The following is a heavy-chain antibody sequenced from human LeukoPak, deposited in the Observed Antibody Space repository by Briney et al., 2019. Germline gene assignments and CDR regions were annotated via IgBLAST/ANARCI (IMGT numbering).Heavy chain of an antibody. CDR3: AKDSCSGGSCYYYYYGMDV. CDR1: GFTFSSYG. Sequence: GGSLRLSCAASGFTFSSYGMHWVRQAPGKGLEWVAVISYDGSNKYYAGSVKGRFTISRDNSKNTLYLQMNSLRAEDTAVYYCAKDSCSGGSCYYYYYGMDVWGQGTTVTVSS. D-gene: IGHD2-15*01. CDR2: ISYDGSNK. V-gene: IGHV3-30*18. J-gene: IGHJ6*02.